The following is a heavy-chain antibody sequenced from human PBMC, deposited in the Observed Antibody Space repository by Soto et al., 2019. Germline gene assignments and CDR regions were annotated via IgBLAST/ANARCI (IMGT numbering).Heavy chain of an antibody. V-gene: IGHV3-23*01. J-gene: IGHJ6*02. CDR1: GFTFSSYA. Sequence: PGGSLRLSCAASGFTFSSYAMSWVRQAPGKGLEWVSAISGSGGSTYYADSVKGRFTISRDNSKNTLYLQMNSLRAEDTAVYYCAKFSGSSPYYGMDVWGQGTTVTVS. CDR3: AKFSGSSPYYGMDV. CDR2: ISGSGGST. D-gene: IGHD3-10*01.